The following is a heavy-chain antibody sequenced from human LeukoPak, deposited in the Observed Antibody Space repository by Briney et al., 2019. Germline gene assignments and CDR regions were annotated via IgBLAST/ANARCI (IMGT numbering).Heavy chain of an antibody. CDR1: GGTFTSYD. Sequence: ASVKVSCKASGGTFTSYDINWVRQATGQGLEWMGWMNPNSGNTGYAQKFQGRVTMTRNTSISTAYMELSSLRSEDTAVYYCARAPPRITMVRGVIKTYYFDYWGQGTLVTVSS. D-gene: IGHD3-10*01. V-gene: IGHV1-8*01. CDR2: MNPNSGNT. CDR3: ARAPPRITMVRGVIKTYYFDY. J-gene: IGHJ4*02.